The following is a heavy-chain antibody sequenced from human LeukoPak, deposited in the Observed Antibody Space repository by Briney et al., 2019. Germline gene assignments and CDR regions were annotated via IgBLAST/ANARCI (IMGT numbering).Heavy chain of an antibody. D-gene: IGHD4-17*01. Sequence: PGGSLRLSCAASGFTFSHYGMSWVRQAPGKGLEWVSLIYPGGSTYYADSVKGRFTISRDNSKNTLYLQMSSLRAEDTAVYYCATSRHDYDDSAWGQGTLVSVSS. CDR2: IYPGGST. J-gene: IGHJ4*02. CDR3: ATSRHDYDDSA. CDR1: GFTFSHYG. V-gene: IGHV3-53*01.